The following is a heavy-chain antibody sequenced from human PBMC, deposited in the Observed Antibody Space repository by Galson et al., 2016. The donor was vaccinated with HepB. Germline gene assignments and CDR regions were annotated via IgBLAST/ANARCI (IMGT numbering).Heavy chain of an antibody. V-gene: IGHV4-4*07. CDR3: ARDSSGWHPNFYWYFDL. CDR2: LYTSGST. CDR1: GGSISSYY. J-gene: IGHJ2*01. Sequence: SETLSLTCTVSGGSISSYYWSWIRQPAGKGLEWIGRLYTSGSTSYNPSLKSRVTMSLHTSKNQFSLNLSSVTAADTAVYYCARDSSGWHPNFYWYFDLWGRGTLVTGSS. D-gene: IGHD6-19*01.